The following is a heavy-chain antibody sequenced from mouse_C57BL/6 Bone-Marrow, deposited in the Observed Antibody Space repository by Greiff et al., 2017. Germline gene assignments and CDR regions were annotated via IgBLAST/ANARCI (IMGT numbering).Heavy chain of an antibody. CDR1: GFSFNTYA. CDR2: IRSKSNNYAT. J-gene: IGHJ4*01. D-gene: IGHD2-3*01. CDR3: VRQDYDDAMDY. V-gene: IGHV10-1*01. Sequence: EVQLVESGGGLVQPKGSLKLSCAASGFSFNTYAMNWVRQAPGKGLEWVARIRSKSNNYATYYADSVKDRFTISRDDSESMLYLQMNNLKTEDTAMYDCVRQDYDDAMDYWGQGTSVTVSS.